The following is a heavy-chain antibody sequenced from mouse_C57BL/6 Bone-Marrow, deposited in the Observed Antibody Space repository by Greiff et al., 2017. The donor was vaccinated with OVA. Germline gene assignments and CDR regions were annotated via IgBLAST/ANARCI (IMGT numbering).Heavy chain of an antibody. CDR3: ARLRIFAY. J-gene: IGHJ3*01. Sequence: VQLQQSGPVLVKPGASVKMSCTASGYTFTDYYMNWVQQSHGKSLEWIGVINPYNGCTSYNQKFKGKATLTVDKSSSTAYMELNSLTSEDSAFYYCARLRIFAYWGKGTLVTVSA. D-gene: IGHD3-2*02. V-gene: IGHV1-19*01. CDR1: GYTFTDYY. CDR2: INPYNGCT.